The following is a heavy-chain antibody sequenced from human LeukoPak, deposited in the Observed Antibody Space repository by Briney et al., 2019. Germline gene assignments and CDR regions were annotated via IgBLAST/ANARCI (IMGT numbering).Heavy chain of an antibody. CDR1: GYSISSGYY. Sequence: SETLSLTCTVSGYSISSGYYWGWIRQPPGKGLEWIGSIYHSGSTYYNPSLKSRVTISVDTSKNQFSLKLSSVTAADTAVYYCAREGQERWLLKYGAYYFDYWGQGTLVTVSS. D-gene: IGHD5-24*01. CDR2: IYHSGST. CDR3: AREGQERWLLKYGAYYFDY. V-gene: IGHV4-38-2*02. J-gene: IGHJ4*02.